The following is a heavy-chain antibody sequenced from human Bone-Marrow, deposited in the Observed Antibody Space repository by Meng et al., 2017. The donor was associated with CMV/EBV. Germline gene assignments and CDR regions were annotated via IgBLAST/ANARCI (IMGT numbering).Heavy chain of an antibody. CDR2: ISYDGNNK. Sequence: GESLKISCAASGFTFRAYGVHWVRQAPGKGLEWVAVISYDGNNKYYADSVKGRFTISRDDSRNTLFLQMNSLTAEDTAVYYCAIDPKLAYWGQGTLVPVSS. V-gene: IGHV3-30*03. J-gene: IGHJ4*02. CDR3: AIDPKLAY. CDR1: GFTFRAYG.